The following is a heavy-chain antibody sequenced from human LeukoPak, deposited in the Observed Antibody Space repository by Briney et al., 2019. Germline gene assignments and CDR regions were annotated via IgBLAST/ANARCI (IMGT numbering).Heavy chain of an antibody. CDR2: ISGSGGST. D-gene: IGHD3-3*01. J-gene: IGHJ5*02. CDR3: ARLSPITIFGVVWFDP. Sequence: GGSLRLSCAASGFTFSSYAMSWVRQAPGKGLEWVSAISGSGGSTYYADSVKGRFTISRDNAKNSLYLQMNSLRAEDTAVYYCARLSPITIFGVVWFDPWGQGTLVTVSS. CDR1: GFTFSSYA. V-gene: IGHV3-23*01.